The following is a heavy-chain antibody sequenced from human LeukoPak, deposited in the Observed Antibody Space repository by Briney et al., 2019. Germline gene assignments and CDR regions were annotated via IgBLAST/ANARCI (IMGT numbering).Heavy chain of an antibody. V-gene: IGHV3-23*01. D-gene: IGHD3-10*01. Sequence: GGTLRLSCAASGFTFSNYGMSWVRQSPGKGLEWVSRVSGSGGRTYYADSVKGRFTISRDNSKNTLSLQMNNLRADDTAVYYCAKSYAPGSFYDYWGQGTQVTVSS. CDR2: VSGSGGRT. J-gene: IGHJ4*02. CDR1: GFTFSNYG. CDR3: AKSYAPGSFYDY.